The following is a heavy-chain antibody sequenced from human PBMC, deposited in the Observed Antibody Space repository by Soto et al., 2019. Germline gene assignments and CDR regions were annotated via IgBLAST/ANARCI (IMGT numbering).Heavy chain of an antibody. CDR2: VIPIFGTA. J-gene: IGHJ6*02. D-gene: IGHD2-8*02. V-gene: IGHV1-69*13. CDR3: ARAMRCGGVCDWDYYGMDV. CDR1: GGTVSSYA. Sequence: SVKVSCKASGGTVSSYAISWVRQAPGQGLEWMGGVIPIFGTANYAQKFQGRVTITADESTSTAYMELSSLRSEDTAVYYCARAMRCGGVCDWDYYGMDVWCQGTTVTVSS.